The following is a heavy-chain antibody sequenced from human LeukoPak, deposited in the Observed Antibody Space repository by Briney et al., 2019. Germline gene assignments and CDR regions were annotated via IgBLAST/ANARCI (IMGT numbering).Heavy chain of an antibody. J-gene: IGHJ4*02. CDR3: ARGELPSYYFDY. V-gene: IGHV3-21*01. CDR2: ISSSSSYI. CDR1: GFTFSSYS. D-gene: IGHD1-26*01. Sequence: PGGSPRLSCAASGFTFSSYSMNWVRQAPGKGLEWVSSISSSSSYIYYADSVKGRFTISRDNAKNSLYLQMNSLRAEDTAVYYCARGELPSYYFDYWGQGTLVTVSS.